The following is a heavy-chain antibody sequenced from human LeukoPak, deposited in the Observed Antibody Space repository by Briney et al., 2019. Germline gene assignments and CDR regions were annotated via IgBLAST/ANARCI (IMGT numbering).Heavy chain of an antibody. Sequence: PGGSLRLSCAASGFTFSSYSMNWVRQAPGKGLEWVSSISSSSSYIYYADSVKGRFTISRDNAKNSLYLQMKSLRAEDTAVYYCARDLFSWCSSTSCYAWWFDPWGQGTLVTVSS. CDR2: ISSSSSYI. J-gene: IGHJ5*02. CDR3: ARDLFSWCSSTSCYAWWFDP. D-gene: IGHD2-2*01. V-gene: IGHV3-21*01. CDR1: GFTFSSYS.